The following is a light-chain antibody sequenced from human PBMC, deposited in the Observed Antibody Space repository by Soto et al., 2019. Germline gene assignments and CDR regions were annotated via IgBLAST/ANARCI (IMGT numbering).Light chain of an antibody. Sequence: EIVLTQSLGTLSLSPGERATLSCRASQRVGSNYLAWYQQKPGQAPRLLIYVTSSRATGIPDRFSGSGSGTAFTLTISKLEPEDSAVYYCQQYATSPLTFGGGTKVEIK. CDR1: QRVGSNY. CDR2: VTS. V-gene: IGKV3-20*01. CDR3: QQYATSPLT. J-gene: IGKJ4*01.